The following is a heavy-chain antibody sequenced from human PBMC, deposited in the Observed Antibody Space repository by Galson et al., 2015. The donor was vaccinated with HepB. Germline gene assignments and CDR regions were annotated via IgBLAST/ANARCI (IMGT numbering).Heavy chain of an antibody. CDR1: GASISSYY. CDR2: IYYSGGT. V-gene: IGHV4-59*01. CDR3: ATVNDFWNGYPYYFDY. D-gene: IGHD3-3*01. J-gene: IGHJ4*02. Sequence: SETLSLTCSVSGASISSYYWSWIRQPPGKGLEWIGYIYYSGGTDYNPSLKSRVTMSVDTSKNQFSLKLSSVTAADTAVYYCATVNDFWNGYPYYFDYWGQGILIAVSS.